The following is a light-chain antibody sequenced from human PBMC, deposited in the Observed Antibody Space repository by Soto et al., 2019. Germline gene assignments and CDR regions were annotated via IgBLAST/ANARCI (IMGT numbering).Light chain of an antibody. J-gene: IGLJ7*01. CDR3: QFYDSSNAV. CDR2: EDN. V-gene: IGLV6-57*03. Sequence: NFMLTQPHSVSESPGKTVTISCTRSSGSIASNYVQWYQQRPGSAPTTVIYEDNQRPSGVPDRFSGSIDSSSNSASLTISGLKTGEGADYYCQFYDSSNAVLGGGTQLTVL. CDR1: SGSIASNY.